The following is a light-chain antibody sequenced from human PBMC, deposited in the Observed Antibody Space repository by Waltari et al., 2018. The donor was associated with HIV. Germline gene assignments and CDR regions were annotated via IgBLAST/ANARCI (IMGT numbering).Light chain of an antibody. V-gene: IGKV3-20*01. CDR1: QNVGNNY. Sequence: EIVLTQSPGTLSLSPGERATLSCRANQNVGNNYLAWFQQKPGQAPRLLVYNPSTRATGIPDRFSGSGSGTHFTLTISRLEPEDFAVYYCHQYAYSPRTFGQGTKVEI. J-gene: IGKJ1*01. CDR2: NPS. CDR3: HQYAYSPRT.